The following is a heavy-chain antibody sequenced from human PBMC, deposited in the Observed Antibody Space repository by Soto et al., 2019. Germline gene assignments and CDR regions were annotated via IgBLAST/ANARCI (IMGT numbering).Heavy chain of an antibody. CDR1: GYPFTTYF. CDR2: IFPGSGGT. Sequence: SVKVSCKAPGYPFTTYFLHLVRQAPGQGLEWLGWIFPGSGGTNYSQKFQGRVTMTRDTSINTAYMELSRLTSDDTGVYYCAREWQRGTDYWGQGALVTVSS. V-gene: IGHV1-2*02. CDR3: AREWQRGTDY. D-gene: IGHD6-25*01. J-gene: IGHJ4*02.